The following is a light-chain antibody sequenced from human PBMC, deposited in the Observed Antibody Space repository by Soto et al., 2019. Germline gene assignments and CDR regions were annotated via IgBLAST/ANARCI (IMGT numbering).Light chain of an antibody. CDR2: DVS. Sequence: QSALTQPRSVSGSPGQSVTISCTGTSSEFGGDDFVSWYQHRPAKAPKLMIYDVSKRPSGVPDRFSGSKSGNTASLTISGFQAEDEADYYCCSYAGSYTLYVFGTGTKVTVL. CDR3: CSYAGSYTLYV. J-gene: IGLJ1*01. CDR1: SSEFGGDDF. V-gene: IGLV2-11*01.